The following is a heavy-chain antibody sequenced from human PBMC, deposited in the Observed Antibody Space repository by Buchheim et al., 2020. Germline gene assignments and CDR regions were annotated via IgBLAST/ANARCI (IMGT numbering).Heavy chain of an antibody. CDR3: AREALSRGTFDS. CDR1: GYTFTTYN. D-gene: IGHD3-16*01. V-gene: IGHV1-46*01. Sequence: QVQLVQSGAEVKKPGASVKVSCKASGYTFTTYNIHWVRQAPGQGLEWMGVINPSAGSTNYAQKFQGRVTMIRDTSTSTVYMEVRSLTSEDTAVYYCAREALSRGTFDSWGQGT. J-gene: IGHJ3*02. CDR2: INPSAGST.